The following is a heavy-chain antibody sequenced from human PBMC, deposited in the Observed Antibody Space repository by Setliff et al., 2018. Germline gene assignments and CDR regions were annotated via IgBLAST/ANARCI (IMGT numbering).Heavy chain of an antibody. J-gene: IGHJ6*02. CDR1: GGTFKNHA. V-gene: IGHV1-69*13. Sequence: ASVKVSCKTSGGTFKNHAISWVRQAPGQGLEWMGGTIPMFDRPNYAQKFQGRVAITADESTNTAYIEISSLRYEDTAVYCCARGNMDVVAAGGKYSGLAFWGQGTTVTVSS. CDR2: TIPMFDRP. D-gene: IGHD6-13*01. CDR3: ARGNMDVVAAGGKYSGLAF.